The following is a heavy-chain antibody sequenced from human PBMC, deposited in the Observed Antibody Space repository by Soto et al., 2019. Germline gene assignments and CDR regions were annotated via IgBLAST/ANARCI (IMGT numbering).Heavy chain of an antibody. CDR1: EDTFRNYA. V-gene: IGHV1-69*06. CDR2: IIHIFVKA. D-gene: IGHD3-22*01. J-gene: IGHJ2*01. CDR3: ASTKYDSSAYYYWYLGL. Sequence: QVELVQSGAEVKKPGSSVMVSCQASEDTFRNYAISWVRQAPGQGLGWMGMIIHIFVKANYAQKFQGRVKMTADTTANTMDLDLRSLRSEDTGVYYCASTKYDSSAYYYWYLGLWGRGTLVTVSS.